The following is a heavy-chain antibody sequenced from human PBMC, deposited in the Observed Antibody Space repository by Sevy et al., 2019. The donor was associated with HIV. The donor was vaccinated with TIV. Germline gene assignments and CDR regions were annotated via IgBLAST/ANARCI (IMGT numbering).Heavy chain of an antibody. CDR3: ARGGGYYYYYAMDV. J-gene: IGHJ6*02. D-gene: IGHD6-19*01. Sequence: GGSLRLSCAASGFTFSSYGMHWVRQAPGKGLEWVAVISYDGSNKYYADSVKGRFTISRDNAKNSLYLQMNSLRGEDTALYYCARGGGYYYYYAMDVWGQGTTVTVSS. CDR2: ISYDGSNK. V-gene: IGHV3-30*03. CDR1: GFTFSSYG.